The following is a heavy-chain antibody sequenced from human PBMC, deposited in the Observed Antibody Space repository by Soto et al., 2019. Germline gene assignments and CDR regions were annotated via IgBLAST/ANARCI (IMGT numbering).Heavy chain of an antibody. CDR3: AKRRGAGGHFDY. CDR2: VSIGGST. V-gene: IGHV3-23*01. J-gene: IGHJ4*02. CDR1: GFTFSSYA. D-gene: IGHD2-15*01. Sequence: ESGGGLVQPEGSLRLSCAASGFTFSSYAMGWVRQGPGKGLECVAVVSIGGSTHYADSVRGRFTISRDNSKNTLSLQMNSLTAEDTAVYFCAKRRGAGGHFDYWGQGALVTVSS.